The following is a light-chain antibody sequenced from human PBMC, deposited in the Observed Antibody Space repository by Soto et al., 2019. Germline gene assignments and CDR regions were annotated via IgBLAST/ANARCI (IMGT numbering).Light chain of an antibody. CDR2: KAS. J-gene: IGKJ4*01. Sequence: DIPLTHSPSTLSASLPERVNIXRLASQSISSWLAWYQQKPGKAPKLLIYKASSLESGVPSRFSGSGSGTEFTLTISSLQPDDFATYYCQQYNSFPLTFGGGTKVDIK. CDR1: QSISSW. V-gene: IGKV1-5*03. CDR3: QQYNSFPLT.